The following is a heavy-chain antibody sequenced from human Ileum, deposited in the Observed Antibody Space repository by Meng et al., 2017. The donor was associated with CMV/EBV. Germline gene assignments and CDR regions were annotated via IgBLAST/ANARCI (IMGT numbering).Heavy chain of an antibody. D-gene: IGHD3-16*01. CDR1: FTFSDYY. J-gene: IGHJ6*02. V-gene: IGHV3-11*01. Sequence: FTFSDYYMSWIRQVPGKGLEWLSYISPGGSTVHYADSVKGRFTISRDNAQNSVYLQMNSLRAEDTAVYYCARDTGGSPSYYYSGMDVWGQGTTVTVSS. CDR3: ARDTGGSPSYYYSGMDV. CDR2: ISPGGSTV.